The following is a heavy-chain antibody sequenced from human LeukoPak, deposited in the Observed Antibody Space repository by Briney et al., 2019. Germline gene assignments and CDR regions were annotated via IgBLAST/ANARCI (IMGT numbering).Heavy chain of an antibody. V-gene: IGHV4-59*08. J-gene: IGHJ2*01. CDR2: IYYSGST. Sequence: SETLSCTSTVSSCSGSSMYWRWIRQPPGKGLEWIGNIYYSGSTNYNPSLKSRVTISVDTSKNQFSLKLSSVTAADTAVYYCARFTDDYGDYRYFELWGRSPLVTV. CDR1: SCSGSSMY. CDR3: ARFTDDYGDYRYFEL. D-gene: IGHD4-17*01.